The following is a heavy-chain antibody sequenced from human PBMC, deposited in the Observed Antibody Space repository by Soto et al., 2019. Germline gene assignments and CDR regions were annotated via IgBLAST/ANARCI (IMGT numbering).Heavy chain of an antibody. J-gene: IGHJ5*02. V-gene: IGHV4-31*03. D-gene: IGHD2-2*01. CDR2: IYHSGTT. Sequence: QVQLQESGPGLVKPSQTLSLTCTVSGGSISSGGYYWSWIRQHPGKGLEWIGYIYHSGTTYYNPSLKSRVTISVDPSKNQFSPKLNSVTAADTAVYYRARVRGNPLLGWFDPWGQGTLVTVSS. CDR1: GGSISSGGYY. CDR3: ARVRGNPLLGWFDP.